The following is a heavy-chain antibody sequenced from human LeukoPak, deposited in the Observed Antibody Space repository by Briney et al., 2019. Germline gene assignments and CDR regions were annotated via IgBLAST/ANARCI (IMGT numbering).Heavy chain of an antibody. D-gene: IGHD6-6*01. CDR1: GFTFSSYW. V-gene: IGHV3-74*03. CDR2: IKSDGSST. CDR3: ARRSAARDAFDI. J-gene: IGHJ3*02. Sequence: GRSLRLSCPASGFTFSSYWVHWVRQGPGEGPVWVSRIKSDGSSTTYADSVKGRFTISRDNAKNTLYLQMNSLRAEDTAVYYCARRSAARDAFDIWGQGTMVTVSS.